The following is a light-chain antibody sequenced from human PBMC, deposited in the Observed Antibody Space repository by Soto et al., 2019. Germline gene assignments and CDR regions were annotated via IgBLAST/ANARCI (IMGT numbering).Light chain of an antibody. V-gene: IGLV2-14*01. CDR1: SSDVGRYNY. Sequence: QSALTQPASVSGSPGQSITISCTGTSSDVGRYNYVSWYQQHPGKAPKLMIYDVSNRPSGVSNRFSGSKSGNTASLTISGLQAEDEADYYCSSYTSSSTPRVVFGGGTKLTVL. CDR2: DVS. J-gene: IGLJ2*01. CDR3: SSYTSSSTPRVV.